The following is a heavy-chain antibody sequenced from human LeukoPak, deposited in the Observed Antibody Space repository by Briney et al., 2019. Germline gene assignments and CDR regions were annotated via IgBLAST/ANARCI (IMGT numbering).Heavy chain of an antibody. CDR1: GFTFNSYS. D-gene: IGHD2-2*01. CDR3: ARDNIVVEPGFDY. Sequence: GGFLRLSCAASGFTFNSYSMNRVRQAPGKGLEWVSYISSSSSTIYYADSVKGRFTISRDNAKNSLYLQMNSLRAEDTAVYYCARDNIVVEPGFDYWGQGTLVTVSS. J-gene: IGHJ4*02. V-gene: IGHV3-48*01. CDR2: ISSSSSTI.